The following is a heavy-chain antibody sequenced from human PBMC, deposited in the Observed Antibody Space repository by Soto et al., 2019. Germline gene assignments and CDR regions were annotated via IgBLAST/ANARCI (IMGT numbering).Heavy chain of an antibody. CDR1: RFTFSAYE. Sequence: PGGSLRLSCAASRFTFSAYEMHWFRQAPGKGLEWVSYISTSGSTVYYADSVKGRFTVSRDNTRNSLYLQMDSLRGEDTALYYCVRYCGTTLCNGVATRTFDYWGQGTLVTVSS. J-gene: IGHJ4*02. CDR3: VRYCGTTLCNGVATRTFDY. V-gene: IGHV3-48*03. D-gene: IGHD5-12*01. CDR2: ISTSGSTV.